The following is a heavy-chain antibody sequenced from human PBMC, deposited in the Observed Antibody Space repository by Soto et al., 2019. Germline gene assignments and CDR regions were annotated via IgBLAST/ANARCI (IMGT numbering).Heavy chain of an antibody. CDR2: ISAYNGNT. CDR1: GYTFTSYG. Sequence: ASVKVSCKASGYTFTSYGISWVRQAPGQGLEWMGWISAYNGNTNYAQKLQGRVTMTTDTSTSTAYMELRSLRSDDTAVYYCARDKIMEQIWSHETFDYWGQGTLVTVSS. V-gene: IGHV1-18*01. D-gene: IGHD5-18*01. J-gene: IGHJ4*02. CDR3: ARDKIMEQIWSHETFDY.